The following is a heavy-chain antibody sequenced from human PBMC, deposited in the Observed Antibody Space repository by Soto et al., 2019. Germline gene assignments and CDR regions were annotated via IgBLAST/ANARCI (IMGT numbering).Heavy chain of an antibody. CDR2: IIPIFGSV. CDR3: AKDGGKDGYFGNWFDP. Sequence: SVKVSCKASGGTFSNYAITWVRQAPGQGLEWLGRIIPIFGSVTFAQEFQGRITLTADESTTTVYMELSSLRSDDTAVYYCAKDGGKDGYFGNWFDPWGQGTLVTVSS. J-gene: IGHJ5*02. V-gene: IGHV1-69*13. D-gene: IGHD5-12*01. CDR1: GGTFSNYA.